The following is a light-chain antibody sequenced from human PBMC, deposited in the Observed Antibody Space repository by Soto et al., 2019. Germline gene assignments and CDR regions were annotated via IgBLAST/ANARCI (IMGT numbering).Light chain of an antibody. V-gene: IGKV1-27*01. CDR2: GAS. J-gene: IGKJ3*01. CDR1: HGVTSY. Sequence: IQLTQSPSSLSASAGDGVTITCRASHGVTSYLNWYRQMPVRFPDLLIFGASNVPSGVTSRFSGCGSGTDFSLTLGSLQPEDVAIYDGQRTYNAPLGPGIKVDFK. CDR3: QRTYNAP.